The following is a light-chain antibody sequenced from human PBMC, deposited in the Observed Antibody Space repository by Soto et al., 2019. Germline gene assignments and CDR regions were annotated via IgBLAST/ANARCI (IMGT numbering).Light chain of an antibody. CDR3: QHRNTWPFT. CDR1: QSVSSS. Sequence: EIVLTQSPATLSVSPGERATLSCRASQSVSSSLVWYQQKPGQPPRLLIYDASNRATAIPARFSGSGSGTDFSLTISSLEPDDFAVYYCQHRNTWPFTFGPGTKVDIK. CDR2: DAS. V-gene: IGKV3-11*01. J-gene: IGKJ3*01.